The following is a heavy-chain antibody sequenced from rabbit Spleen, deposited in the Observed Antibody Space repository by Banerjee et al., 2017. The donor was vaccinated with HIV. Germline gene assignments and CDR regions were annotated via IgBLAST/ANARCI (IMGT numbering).Heavy chain of an antibody. Sequence: QSLEESGGDLVKPGASLTLTCIASGIDFSSYYYMCWVRQAPGKGLEWIACIDTGFGGTTYYASWAKGRFTISKTSSTTVTLQMTSLTAADTATYFCARLFAYAGYAGFGYATLDYFNLWGPGTLVTVS. V-gene: IGHV1S40*01. J-gene: IGHJ4*01. CDR2: IDTGFGGTT. CDR1: GIDFSSYYY. CDR3: ARLFAYAGYAGFGYATLDYFNL. D-gene: IGHD6-1*01.